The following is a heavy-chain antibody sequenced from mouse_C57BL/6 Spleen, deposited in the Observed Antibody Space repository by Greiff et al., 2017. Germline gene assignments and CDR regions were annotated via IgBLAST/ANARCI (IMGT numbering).Heavy chain of an antibody. V-gene: IGHV1-69*01. CDR2: IDPSDSYT. Sequence: VQLQQSGAELVMPGASVKLSCKASGYTFTSYWMHWVKQRPGQGLEWIGEIDPSDSYTNYNQKFKGKSTLTVDKSSSTAYMQLSSLTSEDSAVYYCARGYYGDYFDYWGQGTTLTVSS. CDR3: ARGYYGDYFDY. CDR1: GYTFTSYW. J-gene: IGHJ2*01. D-gene: IGHD1-1*01.